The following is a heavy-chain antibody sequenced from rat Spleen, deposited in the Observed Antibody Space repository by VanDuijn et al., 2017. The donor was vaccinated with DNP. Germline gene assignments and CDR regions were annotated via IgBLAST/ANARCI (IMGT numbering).Heavy chain of an antibody. V-gene: IGHV2-16*01. CDR3: ARWQLYLSYFDY. D-gene: IGHD1-2*01. CDR2: IWGGGTT. Sequence: QVQLKESGPGLVQPSRTLSLTCTVSGFSLTSYGVSWVRQPPGKGLEWIAAIWGGGTTDYTSSLKSRLSISRDTSKSQVLLKMNSLQSEDTAMYFCARWQLYLSYFDYWGQGVMVTVSS. J-gene: IGHJ2*01. CDR1: GFSLTSYG.